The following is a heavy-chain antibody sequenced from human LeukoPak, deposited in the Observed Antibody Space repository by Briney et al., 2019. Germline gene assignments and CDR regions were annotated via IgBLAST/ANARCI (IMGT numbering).Heavy chain of an antibody. J-gene: IGHJ6*03. CDR3: ARLTPGRDYYYYYYMDV. CDR1: GGSFSGYY. D-gene: IGHD1-26*01. CDR2: INHSGST. Sequence: PSETLSLTCAVYGGSFSGYYWSWIRQPPGKGLEWIGEINHSGSTNYNPSLKSRVTISVDTSKNQFSLKLSSVTAADTAVYYCARLTPGRDYYYYYYMDVWGKGTTVTVSS. V-gene: IGHV4-34*01.